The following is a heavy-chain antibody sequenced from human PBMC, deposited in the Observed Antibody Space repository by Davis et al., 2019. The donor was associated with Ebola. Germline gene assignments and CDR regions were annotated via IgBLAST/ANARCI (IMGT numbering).Heavy chain of an antibody. J-gene: IGHJ6*02. V-gene: IGHV4-59*06. Sequence: SETLSLTCTVSGGSISSYYWSWIRQPPGKGLEWIGYIYYSGSTYYNPSLKSRVTISVDTSKNQFSLKLSSVTAADTAVYYCARGYDFWSGYYSWYVWGQGTTVTVSS. CDR1: GGSISSYY. D-gene: IGHD3-3*01. CDR3: ARGYDFWSGYYSWYV. CDR2: IYYSGST.